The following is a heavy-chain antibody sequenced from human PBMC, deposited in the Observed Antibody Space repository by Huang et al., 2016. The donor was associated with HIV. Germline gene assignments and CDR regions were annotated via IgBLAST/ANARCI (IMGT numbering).Heavy chain of an antibody. D-gene: IGHD2-21*02. V-gene: IGHV1-3*04. Sequence: QVQLVQSGTEVRKPGASVKVSCKATGYTFTKYALHWVRQAPGQGLEWMGWINIDNGDTKYSQRVQGRVTLTRDRSATTAYLELTSLRSEDTAVYFCARGEDNGGNSDFDYWGQGALVAVSS. CDR2: INIDNGDT. J-gene: IGHJ4*02. CDR3: ARGEDNGGNSDFDY. CDR1: GYTFTKYA.